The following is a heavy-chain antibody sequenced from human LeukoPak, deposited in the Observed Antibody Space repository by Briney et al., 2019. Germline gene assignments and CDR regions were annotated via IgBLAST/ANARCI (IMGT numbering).Heavy chain of an antibody. D-gene: IGHD6-19*01. CDR3: AKDLAVAGTASGY. J-gene: IGHJ4*02. CDR2: INSGGST. Sequence: GGSLRLSCAASGFTFSSYAMSWVHQAPGKGLEWISSINSGGSTYYADSVKGRFTISRDNSKNTLYLQMNSLRADDTAVYYCAKDLAVAGTASGYWGQGTLVTVSS. V-gene: IGHV3-23*01. CDR1: GFTFSSYA.